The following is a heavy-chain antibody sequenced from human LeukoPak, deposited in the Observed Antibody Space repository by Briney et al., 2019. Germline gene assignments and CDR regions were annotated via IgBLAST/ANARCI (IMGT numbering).Heavy chain of an antibody. CDR2: ISSSSSYI. D-gene: IGHD6-13*01. Sequence: GGSLRLSCAASGFTFSSYTMNWVRQAPGKGLEWVSSISSSSSYIYYADSVKGRFTISRDNAKNSLYLQMNSLRAEDTAVYYCARTAAAANWFDPWGQGTLVTVSS. CDR1: GFTFSSYT. V-gene: IGHV3-21*01. J-gene: IGHJ5*02. CDR3: ARTAAAANWFDP.